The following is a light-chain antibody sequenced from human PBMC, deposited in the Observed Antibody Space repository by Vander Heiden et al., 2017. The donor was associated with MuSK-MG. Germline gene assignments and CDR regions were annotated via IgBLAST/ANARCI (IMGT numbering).Light chain of an antibody. J-gene: IGLJ1*01. CDR3: CSSVSSRAYV. V-gene: IGLV2-11*01. Sequence: QSALPPPRSVAGSPGHSVTISCTGTTSDVGVFNSVAWYQQHPGKAPMLMIYDVSKRPSGVPDRFSGSKSGTTDSLTICGVQAEDEADYYCCSSVSSRAYVFGTGTKVTVL. CDR1: TSDVGVFNS. CDR2: DVS.